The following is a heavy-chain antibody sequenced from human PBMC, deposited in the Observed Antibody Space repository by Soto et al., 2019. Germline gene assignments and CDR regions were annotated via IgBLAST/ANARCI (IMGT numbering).Heavy chain of an antibody. V-gene: IGHV4-59*01. Sequence: SETLSLTCTVSGGSISSYYWSWIRQPPGKGLEWIGYIYYSGSTNYNPSLKSRVTISVDTSKNQFSLKLSSVTAADTAVYYCASTYCSSTSCYVSLDYWGQGTLVTVSS. CDR3: ASTYCSSTSCYVSLDY. CDR2: IYYSGST. D-gene: IGHD2-2*01. J-gene: IGHJ4*02. CDR1: GGSISSYY.